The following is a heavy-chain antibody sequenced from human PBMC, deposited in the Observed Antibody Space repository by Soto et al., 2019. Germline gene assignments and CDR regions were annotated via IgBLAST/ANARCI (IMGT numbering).Heavy chain of an antibody. Sequence: ASVKVSCKASGYTFTSYDINWVRQAPGQGLEWMGWINPNSGGTNYAQKFQGWVTMTRDTSISTAYMELSRLRSDDTAVYYCARSSGYEDNWFDPWGQGTLVTVSS. CDR3: ARSSGYEDNWFDP. CDR2: INPNSGGT. D-gene: IGHD5-12*01. J-gene: IGHJ5*02. V-gene: IGHV1-2*04. CDR1: GYTFTSYD.